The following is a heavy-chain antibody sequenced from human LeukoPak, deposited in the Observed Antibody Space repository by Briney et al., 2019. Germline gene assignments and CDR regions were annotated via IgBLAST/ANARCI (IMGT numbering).Heavy chain of an antibody. CDR3: VKNGALAVDYFQH. D-gene: IGHD6-19*01. CDR1: GFTFSSYA. Sequence: GGSLRLSCAASGFTFSSYAMSWVRQAPGKGLEGVSGITTGGRPYYADSVKGRFTISRDNSKNTVYLQMNGLRAEDTAVYYCVKNGALAVDYFQHWGQGTLVTVSS. V-gene: IGHV3-23*01. CDR2: ITTGGRP. J-gene: IGHJ1*01.